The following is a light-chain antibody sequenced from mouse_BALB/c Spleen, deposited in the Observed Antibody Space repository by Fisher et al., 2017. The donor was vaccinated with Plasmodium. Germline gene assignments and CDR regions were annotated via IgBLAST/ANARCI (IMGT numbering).Light chain of an antibody. Sequence: DIVLTQTTATLSVTPGDRVSLSCRASQSIANNLHWYQQKLHESPRLLVNYTSQSISGIPSRISGSGSGTDFTLIINSVETEDFGIYFCQQSNSWPLTFGAGTKLELK. CDR3: QQSNSWPLT. J-gene: IGKJ5*01. V-gene: IGKV5-43*01. CDR2: YTS. CDR1: QSIANN.